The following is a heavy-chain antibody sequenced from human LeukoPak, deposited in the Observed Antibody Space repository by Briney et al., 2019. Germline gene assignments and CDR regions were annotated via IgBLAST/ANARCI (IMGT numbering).Heavy chain of an antibody. CDR2: ISSNGGST. D-gene: IGHD2-2*01. CDR3: ASASSYCSATGCPSGNY. CDR1: GFTFSNYG. J-gene: IGHJ4*02. V-gene: IGHV3-64*02. Sequence: GGSLRLSCTASGFTFSNYGMHWVRQAPGKGLEYVSAISSNGGSTYYADSVKGRFTISRDNSKNTLYLQMGSLRAEDMAMYYCASASSYCSATGCPSGNYWGQGTLVTVSS.